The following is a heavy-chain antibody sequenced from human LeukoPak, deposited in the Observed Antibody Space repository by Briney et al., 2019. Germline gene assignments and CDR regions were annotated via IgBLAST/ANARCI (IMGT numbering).Heavy chain of an antibody. CDR3: VKDYSTIAAAANPLFDY. Sequence: GGSLRLSCATSGFTFSSYAVTWVRQAPGKGLEWVSGINGSGDTTFYADSVKGRFTISRDNSKNTLYLQMHSLRAEDTAVYYCVKDYSTIAAAANPLFDYWGQGALVTLSS. V-gene: IGHV3-23*01. CDR2: INGSGDTT. CDR1: GFTFSSYA. J-gene: IGHJ4*02. D-gene: IGHD6-13*01.